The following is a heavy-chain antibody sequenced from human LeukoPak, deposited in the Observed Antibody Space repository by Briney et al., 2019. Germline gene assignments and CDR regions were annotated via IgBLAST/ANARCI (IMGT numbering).Heavy chain of an antibody. V-gene: IGHV4-39*07. CDR2: IFYSGST. J-gene: IGHJ6*02. CDR3: ARDTGAAHYYYYGMDV. Sequence: SETLSLTCTVSGGSISSSIYYWGWIRQPPGKGLEWIGSIFYSGSTYYNPSLKSRVTISVDTSKNQFSLKLSSVTAADTAVYYCARDTGAAHYYYYGMDVWGQGTTVTVSS. D-gene: IGHD6-19*01. CDR1: GGSISSSIYY.